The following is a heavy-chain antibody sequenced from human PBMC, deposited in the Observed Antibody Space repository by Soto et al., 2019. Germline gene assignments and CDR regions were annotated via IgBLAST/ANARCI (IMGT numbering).Heavy chain of an antibody. J-gene: IGHJ4*02. V-gene: IGHV1-8*01. CDR1: GYTFTSYD. CDR3: AILGYSYGYDYFDY. D-gene: IGHD5-18*01. Sequence: QVQLVQSGAEVKKPGASVKVSCKASGYTFTSYDINWVRQATGQGLEWMGWMNPNSGNTGYAQKFQGRVTMIRNTSISTAYMELSSLRSEDTAVYYCAILGYSYGYDYFDYWGQGTLVTVSS. CDR2: MNPNSGNT.